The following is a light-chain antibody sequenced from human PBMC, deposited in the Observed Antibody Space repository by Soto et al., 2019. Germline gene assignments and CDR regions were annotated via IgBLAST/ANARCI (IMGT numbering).Light chain of an antibody. CDR2: DAS. V-gene: IGKV3-11*01. CDR1: QIVSRY. J-gene: IGKJ3*01. Sequence: EILLTQSPAPLSLSPGERSTLACRASQIVSRYLDWYQQKPGQAPRLLIYDASNMATGIPARFSGSGSGTDFTLTISSLEPEDFAVYYCQQRRNWPIFTFGPGTKVDIK. CDR3: QQRRNWPIFT.